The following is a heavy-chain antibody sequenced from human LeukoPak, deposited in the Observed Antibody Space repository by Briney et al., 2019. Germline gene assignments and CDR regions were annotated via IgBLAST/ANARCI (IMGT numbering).Heavy chain of an antibody. CDR1: GSTFSSFG. CDR3: ARDTRTTTVIFYYYYMDV. J-gene: IGHJ6*03. Sequence: GGSLRLSCAASGSTFSSFGMHWVRQAPGKGLEWVAFIRYDGSNKYYADSVRGRFTISRDNSKNTLYLQMNSLRAEDTAVYYCARDTRTTTVIFYYYYMDVWGKRTTVSVSS. CDR2: IRYDGSNK. V-gene: IGHV3-30*02. D-gene: IGHD4-11*01.